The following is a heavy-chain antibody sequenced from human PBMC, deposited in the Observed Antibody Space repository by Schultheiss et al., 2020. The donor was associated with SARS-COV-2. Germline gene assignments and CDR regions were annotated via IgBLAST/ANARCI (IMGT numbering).Heavy chain of an antibody. CDR3: ARPTGYGGKADDAFDI. V-gene: IGHV3-53*01. CDR2: IYSGGST. CDR1: GFTFSSYE. Sequence: GGSLRLSCAASGFTFSSYEMNWVRQAPGKGLEWVSVIYSGGSTYYADSVKGRFTISRDNAKNTLYLQMNSLRAEDTAVYYCARPTGYGGKADDAFDIWGQGTMVTVSS. J-gene: IGHJ3*02. D-gene: IGHD4-23*01.